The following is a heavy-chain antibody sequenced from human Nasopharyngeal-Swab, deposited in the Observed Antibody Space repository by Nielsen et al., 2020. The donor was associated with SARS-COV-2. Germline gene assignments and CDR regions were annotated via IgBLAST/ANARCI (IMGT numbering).Heavy chain of an antibody. CDR1: GSSVSYNY. J-gene: IGHJ4*02. Sequence: GGSLRLSCEVSGSSVSYNYMSWVRQAPGKGLEWVAVIYSRGDTHYTDSVRGRFTISRDNSKNMVNLQLNSLRAEDTAVYYCARMDFIASRDYWGQGTLVTVSS. CDR2: IYSRGDT. CDR3: ARMDFIASRDY. D-gene: IGHD6-13*01. V-gene: IGHV3-53*01.